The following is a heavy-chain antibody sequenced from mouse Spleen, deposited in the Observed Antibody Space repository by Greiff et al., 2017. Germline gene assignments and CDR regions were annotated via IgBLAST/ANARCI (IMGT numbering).Heavy chain of an antibody. CDR3: ARSKWADY. D-gene: IGHD1-3*01. CDR2: IDPSDSYT. CDR1: GYTFTSYW. Sequence: QVQLQQPGAELVMPGASVKLSCKASGYTFTSYWMHWVKQRPGQGLEWIGEIDPSDSYTNYNQKFKGKATLTVDKSSSTAYMQLSSLTSEDSAVYYCARSKWADYWGQGTTLTVSS. V-gene: IGHV1-69*01. J-gene: IGHJ2*01.